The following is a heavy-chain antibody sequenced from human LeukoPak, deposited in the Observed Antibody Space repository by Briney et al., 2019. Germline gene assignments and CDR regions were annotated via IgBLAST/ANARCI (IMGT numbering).Heavy chain of an antibody. J-gene: IGHJ4*02. CDR1: AFIFSHYG. CDR3: ARDNLDYYYDSSGYFTWNY. D-gene: IGHD3-22*01. Sequence: GSLRLSCAASAFIFSHYGMHWVRQVPGKGLEWVAVIWANGNDKYYIDSVKGRFTISRDNSKNTLYLQMNSLRAEDTAVYYCARDNLDYYYDSSGYFTWNYWGQGTLVTVSS. V-gene: IGHV3-33*01. CDR2: IWANGNDK.